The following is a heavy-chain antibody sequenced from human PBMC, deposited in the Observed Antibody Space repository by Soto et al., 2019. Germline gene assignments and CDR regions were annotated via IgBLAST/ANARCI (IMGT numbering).Heavy chain of an antibody. J-gene: IGHJ3*02. Sequence: SETLSLTCTVSGGSISSYYWSWIRQPPGKGLEWIGYIYYSGSTNYNPSLKSRVTISLDTSKNQFSLKLSSLTAADTAVYYCARVCDFWSGYPFIAPTAQWAFDIWGQGTMVTVSS. CDR3: ARVCDFWSGYPFIAPTAQWAFDI. CDR2: IYYSGST. D-gene: IGHD3-3*01. CDR1: GGSISSYY. V-gene: IGHV4-59*01.